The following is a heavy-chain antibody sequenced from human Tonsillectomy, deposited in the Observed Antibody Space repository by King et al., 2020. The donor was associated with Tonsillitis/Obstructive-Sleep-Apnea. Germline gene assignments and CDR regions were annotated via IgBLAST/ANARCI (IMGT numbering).Heavy chain of an antibody. Sequence: VQLVESGGGLVQPGGSLKLTCAASGFTFSGSAIHWVRQASGKGLEWLGRIKSKPNSYATAYAASVKGRFTISRDDSKNTAYLQMNSLKTEDTVVYYCTRGSTWYGTYIDVWGQGTTVTVSS. CDR3: TRGSTWYGTYIDV. CDR1: GFTFSGSA. D-gene: IGHD6-13*01. CDR2: IKSKPNSYAT. J-gene: IGHJ6*02. V-gene: IGHV3-73*01.